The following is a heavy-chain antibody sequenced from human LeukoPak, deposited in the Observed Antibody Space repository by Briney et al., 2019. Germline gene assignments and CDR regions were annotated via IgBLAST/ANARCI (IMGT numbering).Heavy chain of an antibody. CDR2: INPNSGGT. Sequence: ASVKVSCKASGYTFTGYYMHWVRQAPGQGLEWMGWINPNSGGTNYAQKFQGRVTTTRDTSTSTAYMELSRLRSDDTAVYYCARGDIVVVPAAIEYWFDPWGQGTLVTVSS. CDR1: GYTFTGYY. V-gene: IGHV1-2*02. J-gene: IGHJ5*02. D-gene: IGHD2-2*02. CDR3: ARGDIVVVPAAIEYWFDP.